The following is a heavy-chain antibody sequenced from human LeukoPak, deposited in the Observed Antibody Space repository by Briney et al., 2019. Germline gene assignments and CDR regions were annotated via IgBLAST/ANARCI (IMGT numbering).Heavy chain of an antibody. CDR2: IYHSGNT. V-gene: IGHV4-4*02. CDR1: GDSISSSHW. J-gene: IGHJ4*02. Sequence: MTSETLSLTCAVSGDSISSSHWWSWVRQSPGKGLEWIGEIYHSGNTNYNPSLKSRAAISLDKSSNQFSLRLTSVTAADTAMYFCAREEMPGKFDYWGQGTLVTVSS. CDR3: AREEMPGKFDY. D-gene: IGHD1-26*01.